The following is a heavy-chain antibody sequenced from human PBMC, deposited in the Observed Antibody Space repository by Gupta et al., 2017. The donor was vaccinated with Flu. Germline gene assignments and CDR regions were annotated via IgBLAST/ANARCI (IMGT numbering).Heavy chain of an antibody. V-gene: IGHV1-24*01. CDR1: GYTLTKLS. J-gene: IGHJ6*01. CDR2: FDPEDGKT. CDR3: ARXLXEVVVPXSMDATGEEYYYYYGMDG. Sequence: QVQLIQSGAEVKTPGASVKVSCKVSGYTLTKLSMHWVRQAPGKGLEWMGGFDPEDGKTIYAQKVQGRVTMTEDTSTDTAYMELRSLRSEETAVDYCARXLXEVVVPXSMDATGEEYYYYYGMDGWGQGTTVTVSS. D-gene: IGHD2-2*01.